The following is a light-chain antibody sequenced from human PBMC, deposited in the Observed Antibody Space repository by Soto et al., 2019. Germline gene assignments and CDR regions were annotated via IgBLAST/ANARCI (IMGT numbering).Light chain of an antibody. J-gene: IGKJ1*01. CDR1: QSVLYSSNNKNY. Sequence: DIVMTQSPESLAVSLGKRATINCKSSQSVLYSSNNKNYLAWYQKKPGQPPKLLIYWASTRESGVPDRFSGSGSGTDFTLTINSLQAEDVAVYYCQHYYSALEKTFGQGTKVEIK. CDR3: QHYYSALEKT. V-gene: IGKV4-1*01. CDR2: WAS.